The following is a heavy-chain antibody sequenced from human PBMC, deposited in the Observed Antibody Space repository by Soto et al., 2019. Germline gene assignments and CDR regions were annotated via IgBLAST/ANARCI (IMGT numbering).Heavy chain of an antibody. CDR2: ISSNGGST. V-gene: IGHV3-64*01. D-gene: IGHD2-21*02. J-gene: IGHJ6*02. CDR1: GFTFSRYV. CDR3: ARGVVVVTATYGMDV. Sequence: EVQLVESGGGLVQPGGSLRLSCAASGFTFSRYVMHWVRQAPGKGLEYVSAISSNGGSTYYANSVKGRFTISRDNSKNTLYLQMGSLRAEDMAVYFCARGVVVVTATYGMDVWVQGTTVTVSS.